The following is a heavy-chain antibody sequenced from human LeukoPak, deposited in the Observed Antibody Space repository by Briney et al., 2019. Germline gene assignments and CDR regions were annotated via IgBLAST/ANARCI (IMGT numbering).Heavy chain of an antibody. D-gene: IGHD4-17*01. CDR1: GGSISSHY. CDR2: IYYSGST. V-gene: IGHV4-59*11. J-gene: IGHJ4*02. CDR3: ARDSSVTLDY. Sequence: SETLSLTCSVSGGSISSHYWSWIRQPPGKGLEWIGCIYYSGSTNYNPSLKSRLTISVDTSKNQFSLKLSSVTAADTAVYYCARDSSVTLDYWGQGTLVTVSS.